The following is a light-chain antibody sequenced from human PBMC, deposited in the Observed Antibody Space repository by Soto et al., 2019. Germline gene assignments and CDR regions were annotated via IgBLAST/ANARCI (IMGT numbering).Light chain of an antibody. Sequence: QSALPQPDSVSGSPGQSITISCTGTSSDVGGHNYVSWYQQHPGTAPKLMIYEVTNRPSGVSNRFSGSKSGNTASLTISGLQAEDEADYYCSSYTSSTTLDVVFGGGTKLTVL. J-gene: IGLJ2*01. CDR3: SSYTSSTTLDVV. V-gene: IGLV2-14*01. CDR1: SSDVGGHNY. CDR2: EVT.